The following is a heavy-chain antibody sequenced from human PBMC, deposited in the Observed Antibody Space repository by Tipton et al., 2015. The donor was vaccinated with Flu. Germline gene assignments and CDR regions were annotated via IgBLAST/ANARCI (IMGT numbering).Heavy chain of an antibody. D-gene: IGHD1-26*01. V-gene: IGHV3-30*02. J-gene: IGHJ4*02. Sequence: SLRLSCAASGFNFSSYGMHWVRQAPGKGLEWVAHIRSDETTEYAASVKGRFTISRDNSKDMLYLQMNSLRAEDTAVFYCAKSGGFDSWNQGALVIVSS. CDR2: IRSDETTE. CDR1: GFNFSSYG. CDR3: AKSGGFDS.